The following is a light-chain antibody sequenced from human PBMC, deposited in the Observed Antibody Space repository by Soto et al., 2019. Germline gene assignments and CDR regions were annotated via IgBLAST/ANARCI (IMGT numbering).Light chain of an antibody. CDR3: QTWGTGFRV. CDR2: LNSDGSH. Sequence: QPVLTQSPSASASLGASVKLTCTLSSGHSSYAIAWHQQQPEKGPRYLMKLNSDGSHSKGDGIPDRFSGSSSGAERYLTISSLQSEDEADYYCQTWGTGFRVFGGGTKFTVL. J-gene: IGLJ2*01. CDR1: SGHSSYA. V-gene: IGLV4-69*01.